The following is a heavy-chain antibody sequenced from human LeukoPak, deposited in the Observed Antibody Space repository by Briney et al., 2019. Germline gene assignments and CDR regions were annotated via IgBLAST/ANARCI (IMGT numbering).Heavy chain of an antibody. CDR3: ARDHDGKDY. CDR1: GFTFSRYW. CDR2: INQDGGDK. J-gene: IGHJ4*02. V-gene: IGHV3-7*01. Sequence: GGSLRLSYAASGFTFSRYWMSWVRQAPGKGLEWVANINQDGGDKYHADSVKGRFTISRDNAKNSLYLQMNSLRAEDTAVYYCARDHDGKDYWGQGTLVTVSS.